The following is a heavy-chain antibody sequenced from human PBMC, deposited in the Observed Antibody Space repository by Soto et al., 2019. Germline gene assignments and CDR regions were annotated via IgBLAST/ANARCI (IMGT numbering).Heavy chain of an antibody. D-gene: IGHD6-13*01. CDR3: ARDRRRYSSSFYYGMDV. CDR2: IDWDDDK. CDR1: GFSLSTSGMC. V-gene: IGHV2-70*01. Sequence: GPTLVNPTQTLTLTCTFSGFSLSTSGMCVSWIRQPPGKALEWLALIDWDDDKYYSTSLKTRLTISKDTSKNQVVLTMTNMDHVDTATYYCARDRRRYSSSFYYGMDVWGQGTTVTVSS. J-gene: IGHJ6*02.